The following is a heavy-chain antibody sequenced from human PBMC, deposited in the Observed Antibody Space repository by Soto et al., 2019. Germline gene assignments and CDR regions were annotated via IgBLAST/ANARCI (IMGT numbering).Heavy chain of an antibody. CDR1: GGSISSYY. D-gene: IGHD5-18*01. CDR3: ARSTTAGYSYGYGY. V-gene: IGHV4-59*08. Sequence: SETLSLTCTVSGGSISSYYWSWIRQPPGKGLEWIGYIYYSGSTNYNPSLKSRVTISVDTSKNQFSLKLSSVTAADTAVYYCARSTTAGYSYGYGYWGQGTLVTVSS. CDR2: IYYSGST. J-gene: IGHJ4*02.